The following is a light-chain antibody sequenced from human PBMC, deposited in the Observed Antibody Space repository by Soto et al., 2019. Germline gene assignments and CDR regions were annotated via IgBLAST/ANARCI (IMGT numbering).Light chain of an antibody. J-gene: IGKJ1*01. V-gene: IGKV1-5*01. CDR3: PQYNSYPWP. CDR2: DAS. CDR1: QSISSW. Sequence: DIQMTQSPSTLSASVGDRVTITCRASQSISSWLAWYQQKPGKAPKLLIYDASSLESGVPPRFSGSGSATENGLTISRLQPDDFASKYCPQYNSYPWPFAQGNKVEIK.